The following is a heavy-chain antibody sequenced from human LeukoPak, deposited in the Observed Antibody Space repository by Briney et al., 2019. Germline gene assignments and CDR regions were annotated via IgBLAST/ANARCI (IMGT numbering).Heavy chain of an antibody. J-gene: IGHJ4*02. Sequence: GRSLRLSCAASGFTFSSYGMHWVRQAPGKGLEWVAVISYDGDNQYYADSVKGRFTISRDNSKNTLYLQMNSLRVEDTAVYYCAKGHGLSGLRRYYFDYWGQGTLVTVSS. D-gene: IGHD3-10*01. V-gene: IGHV3-30*18. CDR3: AKGHGLSGLRRYYFDY. CDR1: GFTFSSYG. CDR2: ISYDGDNQ.